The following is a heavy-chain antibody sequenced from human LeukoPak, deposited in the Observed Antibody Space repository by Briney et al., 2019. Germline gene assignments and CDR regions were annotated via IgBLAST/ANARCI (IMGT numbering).Heavy chain of an antibody. Sequence: PGGSLRLSCAASGFTFSSYAMHWVRQAPGKGLEWVAVISYDGSNKYYADSVKGRFTISRDNSKNTLYLQMNSLRAEDTAVYYCARGRGIVVRNGEYYNYGMDVGGQGTTVTVS. CDR2: ISYDGSNK. CDR1: GFTFSSYA. D-gene: IGHD1-26*01. CDR3: ARGRGIVVRNGEYYNYGMDV. J-gene: IGHJ6*02. V-gene: IGHV3-30-3*01.